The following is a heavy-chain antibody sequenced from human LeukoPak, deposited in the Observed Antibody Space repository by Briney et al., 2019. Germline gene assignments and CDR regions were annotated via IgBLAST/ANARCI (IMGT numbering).Heavy chain of an antibody. V-gene: IGHV3-48*03. J-gene: IGHJ6*02. D-gene: IGHD5-24*01. CDR2: ISNSDSTL. CDR3: ARVEDGGGEYYYGMEV. CDR1: GFTFSSHE. Sequence: PGGSLRLSCAASGFTFSSHEMNWVRQAPGKGLEWVSYISNSDSTLHYADSVKGRFTISRDNAQNSLYLQMSSLRAEDTAVYSCARVEDGGGEYYYGMEVWGQGTTVTVSS.